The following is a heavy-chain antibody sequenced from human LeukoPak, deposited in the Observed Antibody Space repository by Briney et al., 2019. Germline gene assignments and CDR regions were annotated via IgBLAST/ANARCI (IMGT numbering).Heavy chain of an antibody. Sequence: SETLSLTCTVSGGSISSYYWSWIRQPPGKGLEWIGYIYYSGSTNYDPSLKSRVTISVDTSKNQFSLKLSSVTAADTAVYYCARGDDYVWGAFDYWGQGTLVTVSS. CDR1: GGSISSYY. CDR3: ARGDDYVWGAFDY. D-gene: IGHD3-16*01. CDR2: IYYSGST. J-gene: IGHJ4*02. V-gene: IGHV4-59*01.